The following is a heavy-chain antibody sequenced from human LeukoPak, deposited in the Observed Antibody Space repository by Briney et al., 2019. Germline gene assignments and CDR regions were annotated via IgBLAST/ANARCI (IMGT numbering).Heavy chain of an antibody. Sequence: SETLSLTCAVSGVSFDDYCWSWVRQTPGKGVEWIGEINHSGYTNDNPSLKSRVTLSIDTSRKQFSLNLRSVTVADAGIYYCTRMTRGHDYWGQGTQVTVSS. V-gene: IGHV4-34*01. CDR1: GVSFDDYC. CDR3: TRMTRGHDY. J-gene: IGHJ4*02. CDR2: INHSGYT. D-gene: IGHD4-11*01.